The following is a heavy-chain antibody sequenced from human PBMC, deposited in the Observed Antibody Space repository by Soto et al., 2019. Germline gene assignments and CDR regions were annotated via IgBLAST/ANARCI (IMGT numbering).Heavy chain of an antibody. CDR3: ARETQWLNWFDP. Sequence: VQLVESGGGLVQPGGSLRLSCAASGFTFSSYSMNWVRQAPGKGLEWVSYISSSSSTIYYADSVKGRFTISRNNAKNALYLPINSLRAEDTAVYYCARETQWLNWFDPRGQGTLVTVSS. CDR2: ISSSSSTI. J-gene: IGHJ5*02. D-gene: IGHD6-19*01. V-gene: IGHV3-48*01. CDR1: GFTFSSYS.